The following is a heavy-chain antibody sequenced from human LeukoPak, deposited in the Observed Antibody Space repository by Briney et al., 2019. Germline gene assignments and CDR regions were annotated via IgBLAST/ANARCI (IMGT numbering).Heavy chain of an antibody. J-gene: IGHJ3*02. CDR2: IIAFFGIA. CDR1: GGTFSSYG. V-gene: IGHV1-69*04. Sequence: SVKVSCKASGGTFSSYGISWVRQAPGQGLEWMGRIIAFFGIANYAQKFQGRVTITADKSTSTAYMELSSLRSEDTAVYYCARARDYYDTSGYSPDDAFDIWGQGTMVTVSS. CDR3: ARARDYYDTSGYSPDDAFDI. D-gene: IGHD3-22*01.